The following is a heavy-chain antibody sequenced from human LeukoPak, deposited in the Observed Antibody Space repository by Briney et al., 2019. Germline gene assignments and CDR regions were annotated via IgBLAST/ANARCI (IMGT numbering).Heavy chain of an antibody. CDR1: GGSISSGDYY. Sequence: PSETLSLTCTVSGGSISSGDYYWSWIRQPPGKGLEWIGYIYYSGSTYYNPSLKSRVTISVDTSKNQFSLKLSSVTAADTAVYHCARSQYSSSSRYYFDYWGQGTLVTVSS. CDR3: ARSQYSSSSRYYFDY. D-gene: IGHD6-6*01. V-gene: IGHV4-30-4*01. CDR2: IYYSGST. J-gene: IGHJ4*02.